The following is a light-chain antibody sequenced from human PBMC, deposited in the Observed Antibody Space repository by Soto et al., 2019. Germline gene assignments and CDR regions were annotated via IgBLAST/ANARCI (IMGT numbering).Light chain of an antibody. Sequence: EIVLTQSPGTLSLSPGERATLSCRASQSVSSSYLAWCQHKPGQAPRLLIYGASSRATGIPHRFSGSGSGTDFTLTISRLEPEDFAVYYCQQYGSSPPYSFGQGTKLEIK. V-gene: IGKV3-20*01. CDR2: GAS. CDR3: QQYGSSPPYS. CDR1: QSVSSSY. J-gene: IGKJ2*01.